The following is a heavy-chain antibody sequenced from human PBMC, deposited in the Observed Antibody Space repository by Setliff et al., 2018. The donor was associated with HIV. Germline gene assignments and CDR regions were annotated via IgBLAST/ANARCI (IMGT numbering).Heavy chain of an antibody. CDR3: ASHRSVYYFDY. CDR2: IYTSGST. J-gene: IGHJ4*02. Sequence: SETLSLTCTVSRGSVSSGSYYWSWIRQPAGKGLEWIGRIYTSGSTNYNPSLKSRVTISVDTSKNQFSLKLSSVTAADTAVYYCASHRSVYYFDYWGQGTLVTVSS. CDR1: RGSVSSGSYY. V-gene: IGHV4-61*10.